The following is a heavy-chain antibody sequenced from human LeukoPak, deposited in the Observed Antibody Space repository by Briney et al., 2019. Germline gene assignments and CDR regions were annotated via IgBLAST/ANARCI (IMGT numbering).Heavy chain of an antibody. D-gene: IGHD6-13*01. V-gene: IGHV4-39*01. Sequence: PSETLSLTCTFSGGSISSSSYYWGWIRQPPGKGLEWIGSIYYSRSTYYNPSLKSRVTISVDPAKNQFSLKLSSVTAADTAVYYCAEGAGIAAFDYWGQGTLVTVSS. J-gene: IGHJ4*02. CDR2: IYYSRST. CDR1: GGSISSSSYY. CDR3: AEGAGIAAFDY.